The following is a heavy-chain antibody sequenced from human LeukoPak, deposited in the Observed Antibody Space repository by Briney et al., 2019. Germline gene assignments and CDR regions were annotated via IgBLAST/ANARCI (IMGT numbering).Heavy chain of an antibody. CDR2: IKQDGSEK. CDR1: GFTFSSYW. J-gene: IGHJ4*02. CDR3: ARAGGGYYSRLVGSFDY. V-gene: IGHV3-7*01. Sequence: PGGSLRLSCAASGFTFSSYWMSWVRQAPGKGLEWVANIKQDGSEKYYVDSVKGRFTISRDNAKNSLYLQMNSLRAEDTAVYYCARAGGGYYSRLVGSFDYWGQGTLVTVSS. D-gene: IGHD3-3*01.